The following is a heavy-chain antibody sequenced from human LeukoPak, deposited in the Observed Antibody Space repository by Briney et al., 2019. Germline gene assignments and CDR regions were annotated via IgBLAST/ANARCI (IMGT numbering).Heavy chain of an antibody. CDR2: IYYSGST. J-gene: IGHJ6*02. CDR1: GGSISSGGYY. CDR3: ARGKGGNYYGVPYYYGMDV. D-gene: IGHD1-26*01. V-gene: IGHV4-61*08. Sequence: PSETLSLTCTVSGGSISSGGYYWSWIRQHPGKGLEWIGYIYYSGSTNYNPSLKSRVTISVDTSKNQFSLKLSSVTAADTAVYYCARGKGGNYYGVPYYYGMDVWGQGTTVTVSS.